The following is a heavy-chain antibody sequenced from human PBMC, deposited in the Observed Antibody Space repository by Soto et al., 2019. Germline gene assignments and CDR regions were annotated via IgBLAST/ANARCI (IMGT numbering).Heavy chain of an antibody. CDR2: IRGSTYGGTT. J-gene: IGHJ6*02. Sequence: LRLSCTFSGFTSDDYDYALTWVRQAPGKGLQWLGLIRGSTYGGTTEYAASVKGRFTISRDDSKGITYLQMNSLKTEDTAVYYCSRDGDFYGLDVWGQGTTVTVSS. CDR3: SRDGDFYGLDV. D-gene: IGHD3-3*01. V-gene: IGHV3-49*04. CDR1: GFTSDDYDYA.